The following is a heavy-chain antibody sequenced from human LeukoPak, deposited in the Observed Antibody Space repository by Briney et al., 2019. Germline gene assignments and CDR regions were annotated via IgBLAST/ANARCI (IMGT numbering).Heavy chain of an antibody. J-gene: IGHJ4*02. Sequence: ASVKVSCKASGYTFTSRGFSWVRQAPGQGLEWMGWINADSGNTNYAQKFQGRVTLTTDTSTNTAYMELRSLRSDDTAVCYCARDEVSGGWYNHWGQGTLVTVSP. D-gene: IGHD6-19*01. V-gene: IGHV1-18*04. CDR3: ARDEVSGGWYNH. CDR1: GYTFTSRG. CDR2: INADSGNT.